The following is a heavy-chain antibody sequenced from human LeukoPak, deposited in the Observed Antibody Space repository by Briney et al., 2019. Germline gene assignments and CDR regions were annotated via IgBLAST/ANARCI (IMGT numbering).Heavy chain of an antibody. J-gene: IGHJ4*02. CDR1: GFTFSNYV. Sequence: GSLRLSCVASGFTFSNYVMYWVRQVPGKGLEGVLGIIGTSSYTYSVDFVKGRFTISRDNSMDTLWLQMNSLRVEDTAVYYCAKGSNFYASGSHFDVWGQGTLVTVSS. CDR3: AKGSNFYASGSHFDV. CDR2: IIGTSSYT. V-gene: IGHV3-23*01. D-gene: IGHD3-10*01.